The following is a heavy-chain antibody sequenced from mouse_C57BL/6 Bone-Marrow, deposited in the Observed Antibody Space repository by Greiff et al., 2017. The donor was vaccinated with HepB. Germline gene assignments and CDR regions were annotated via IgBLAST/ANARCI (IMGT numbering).Heavy chain of an antibody. CDR1: GFTFSSYG. J-gene: IGHJ4*01. CDR3: ARPSYYSNSGAMDY. V-gene: IGHV5-6*01. CDR2: ISSGGSYT. D-gene: IGHD2-5*01. Sequence: EVKLQESGGDLVKPGGSLKLSCAASGFTFSSYGMSWVRQTPDKRLEWVATISSGGSYTYYPDSVKGRFTISRDNAKNTLYLQMSSLKSEDTAMYYCARPSYYSNSGAMDYWGQGTSVTVSS.